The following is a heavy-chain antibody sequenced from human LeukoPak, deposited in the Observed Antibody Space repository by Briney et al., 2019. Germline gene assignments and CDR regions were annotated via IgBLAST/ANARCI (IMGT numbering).Heavy chain of an antibody. CDR1: RFTFSSYW. D-gene: IGHD3-10*01. Sequence: GGSLRLSCAAYRFTFSSYWMSWVRQAPGKGLEWVANIKQDGNEKYYVDSVKGRFTISRDNAKKSLYLQMNSLRSETTAEYDRARGDPITMVRGVTPFDYWGQGTLVTVSS. J-gene: IGHJ4*02. V-gene: IGHV3-7*01. CDR3: ARGDPITMVRGVTPFDY. CDR2: IKQDGNEK.